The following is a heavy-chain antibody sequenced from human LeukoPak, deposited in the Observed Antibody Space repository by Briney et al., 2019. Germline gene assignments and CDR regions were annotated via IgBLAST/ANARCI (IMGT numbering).Heavy chain of an antibody. CDR1: GFTFSSYA. V-gene: IGHV3-23*01. Sequence: TGGSLRLSCAASGFTFSSYAMSWVRQAPGKGLEWVSAISGSGGSTYYADSVKGRFTISRDNSKNTLYLQMNSLRAEDTAVYYCASTREAKDYYYYGMDVWGQGTTVTVSS. CDR3: ASTREAKDYYYYGMDV. CDR2: ISGSGGST. J-gene: IGHJ6*02.